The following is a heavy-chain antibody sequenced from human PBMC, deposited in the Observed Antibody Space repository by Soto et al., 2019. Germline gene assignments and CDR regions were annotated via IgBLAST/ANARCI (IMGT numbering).Heavy chain of an antibody. CDR1: GGSISSGGYY. CDR3: AREYYYDSSAGFDP. V-gene: IGHV4-31*03. J-gene: IGHJ5*02. Sequence: PSETLSLTCTVSGGSISSGGYYWGWIRQHPGKGLEWIGYIYYSGSTYYNPSLKSRVTISVDTSKNQFSLKLSSVTAADTAVYYCAREYYYDSSAGFDPWGQGTLVTVSS. CDR2: IYYSGST. D-gene: IGHD3-22*01.